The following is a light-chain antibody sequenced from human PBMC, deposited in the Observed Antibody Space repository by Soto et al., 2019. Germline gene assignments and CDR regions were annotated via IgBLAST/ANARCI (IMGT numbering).Light chain of an antibody. CDR3: QQYNSYSPGA. J-gene: IGKJ1*01. CDR2: DVS. CDR1: QSISSY. Sequence: QLTQSPSSLSASVGDSVTITCRASQSISSYLNWYQQKPGKAPKILIYDVSSLQSGVPSSFSGCGSGTEFTLTISSLQPDDFATYYCQQYNSYSPGAFGQGTKVEIK. V-gene: IGKV1-5*01.